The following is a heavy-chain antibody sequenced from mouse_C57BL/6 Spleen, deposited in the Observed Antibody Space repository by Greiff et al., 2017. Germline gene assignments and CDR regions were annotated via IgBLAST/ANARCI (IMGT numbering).Heavy chain of an antibody. Sequence: QVQLQQPGAELVKPGASVKMSCQASGYTFTSYWITWVKQRPGQGLEWIGDIYPGSGSTNYNEKFKSKATLTVDTSSSTAYMQLSSLTSEDSAVYYCARYYYSSSYDWYFDVWGTGTTVTVSS. CDR3: ARYYYSSSYDWYFDV. D-gene: IGHD1-1*01. J-gene: IGHJ1*03. CDR1: GYTFTSYW. V-gene: IGHV1-55*01. CDR2: IYPGSGST.